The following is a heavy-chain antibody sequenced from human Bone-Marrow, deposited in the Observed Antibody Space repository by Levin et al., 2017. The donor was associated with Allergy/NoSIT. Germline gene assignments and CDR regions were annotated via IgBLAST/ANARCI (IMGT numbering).Heavy chain of an antibody. CDR1: GGSFSAYY. CDR2: INHSGII. D-gene: IGHD7-27*01. V-gene: IGHV4-34*01. Sequence: PSQTLSLTCGVYGGSFSAYYWSWIRQPPGRGLEWIGEINHSGIINYNPSLKSRVTISVDTSKSHLTLKLSSVTAADTAVYYCVRATGVEDLDWGQGTLVTVSS. J-gene: IGHJ4*02. CDR3: VRATGVEDLD.